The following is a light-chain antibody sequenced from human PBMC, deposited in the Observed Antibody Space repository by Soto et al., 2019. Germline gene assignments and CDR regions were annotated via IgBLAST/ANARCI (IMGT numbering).Light chain of an antibody. CDR3: AAWDDSLSGQGV. J-gene: IGLJ3*02. V-gene: IGLV1-47*01. CDR2: RNN. CDR1: SSNIGSNY. Sequence: LTQPPSASGTPGQRVTISCSGSSSNIGSNYVYWYQQLPGTAPKLLIYRNNQRPSGVPDRFSGSKSGTSASLAISGLRSEDEADYYCAAWDDSLSGQGVFGGGTKLTVL.